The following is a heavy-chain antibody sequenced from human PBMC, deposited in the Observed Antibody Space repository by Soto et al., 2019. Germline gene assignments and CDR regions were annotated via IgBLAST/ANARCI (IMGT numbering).Heavy chain of an antibody. Sequence: SETLSLTCTVSGGSISSGDYYWMWIRQPPGKGLEWIGYIYYSGSTYYNPSLKSRVTISVDTSKNQFSLKLSSVTAADTAVYYCARDYSNYEGYYYGMDVWGQGTTVTVSS. CDR2: IYYSGST. CDR1: GGSISSGDYY. V-gene: IGHV4-30-4*01. D-gene: IGHD4-4*01. CDR3: ARDYSNYEGYYYGMDV. J-gene: IGHJ6*02.